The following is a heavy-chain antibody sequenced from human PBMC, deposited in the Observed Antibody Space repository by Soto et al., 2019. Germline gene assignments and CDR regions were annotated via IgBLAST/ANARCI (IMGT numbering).Heavy chain of an antibody. Sequence: ASVKVSCKASGYTFTSYGIGWVRQAPGQGLEWMGWISAYNGNTNYAQNLQGRVTMTRDTSTSTAYMEQRSLRSDDTAVYYCASGIAVAGIYYYYGMDVWGQGTTVTVSS. J-gene: IGHJ6*02. CDR3: ASGIAVAGIYYYYGMDV. CDR2: ISAYNGNT. CDR1: GYTFTSYG. V-gene: IGHV1-18*04. D-gene: IGHD6-19*01.